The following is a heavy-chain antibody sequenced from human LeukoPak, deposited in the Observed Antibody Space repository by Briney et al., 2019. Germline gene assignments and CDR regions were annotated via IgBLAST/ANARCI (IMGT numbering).Heavy chain of an antibody. V-gene: IGHV1-3*01. Sequence: ASVKVSCKASGYTFTSYAMHWVRQAPGQRLEWMGWINAGNGNTKYSQKFQGRVTITRDTSASTVYMELSSLRSEDTAVYYCARGEVTSQNIVIASFDYWGQGTLVTVSS. J-gene: IGHJ4*02. CDR3: ARGEVTSQNIVIASFDY. CDR1: GYTFTSYA. D-gene: IGHD2/OR15-2a*01. CDR2: INAGNGNT.